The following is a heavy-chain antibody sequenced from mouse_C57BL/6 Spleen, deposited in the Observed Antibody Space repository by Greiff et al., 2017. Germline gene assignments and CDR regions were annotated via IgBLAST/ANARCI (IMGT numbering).Heavy chain of an antibody. V-gene: IGHV1-52*01. Sequence: QVQLQQPGAELVRPGSSVKLSCNASGYTFTSYWMHWVKQRPTQGLEWIGNIDPSDSETHYNQKFKDKATLTVDKSSSTAYMQLSSLTSEDSAVYYCARAGDAMDYWGQGTSVTVSS. CDR3: ARAGDAMDY. CDR2: IDPSDSET. J-gene: IGHJ4*01. CDR1: GYTFTSYW.